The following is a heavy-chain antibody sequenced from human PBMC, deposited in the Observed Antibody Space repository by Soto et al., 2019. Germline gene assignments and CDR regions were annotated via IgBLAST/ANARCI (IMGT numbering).Heavy chain of an antibody. CDR3: ARLWAGNDDY. J-gene: IGHJ4*02. D-gene: IGHD1-1*01. CDR1: GGSFSGYY. Sequence: QVQLQQWGAGLLKPSETLSLTCAVYGGSFSGYYWSWIRQPPGKGLEWIGGLNHSGSTNYNPSRKSRFTASVEPSNNQVSLKVSPVTAADTDVYYCARLWAGNDDYWGQGTLVPVSS. CDR2: LNHSGST. V-gene: IGHV4-34*01.